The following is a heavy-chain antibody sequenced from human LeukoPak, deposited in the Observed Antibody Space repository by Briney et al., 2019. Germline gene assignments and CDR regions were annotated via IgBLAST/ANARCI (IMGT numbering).Heavy chain of an antibody. CDR2: ISGSGGST. V-gene: IGHV3-23*01. D-gene: IGHD6-19*01. Sequence: GGSLRLSCAASGFTFSSYAMSWVRQAPGKGLEWVSAISGSGGSTYYADSVKGRFTISRDNSKNTLYLQMNSLRAEDTAVYYCAKVRGIVVASYYFDYWGQGTLVTVSS. J-gene: IGHJ4*02. CDR1: GFTFSSYA. CDR3: AKVRGIVVASYYFDY.